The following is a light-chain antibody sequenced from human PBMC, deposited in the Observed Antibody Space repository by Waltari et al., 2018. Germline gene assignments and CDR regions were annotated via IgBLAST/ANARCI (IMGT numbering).Light chain of an antibody. V-gene: IGKV3-20*01. Sequence: EIVLTPSPGTLSLSPGERATLSCRASQSVSMVLAWYQQTPCQAPRLLIDGASNRATGIPDRFSGSGSGTDFSLTISRLDPEDFAVYYCQHYVRLPVTFGQGTKVEIK. CDR2: GAS. CDR1: QSVSMV. J-gene: IGKJ1*01. CDR3: QHYVRLPVT.